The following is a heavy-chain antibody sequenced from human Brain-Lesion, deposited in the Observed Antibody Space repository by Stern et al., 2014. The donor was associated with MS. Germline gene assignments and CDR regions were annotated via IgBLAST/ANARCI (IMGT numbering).Heavy chain of an antibody. Sequence: EVQLVESGGGLVKPGGSLRLSCAASGFTFSSYTMNWVRQAPGKGLEWVSSINRGSDYIYYEDSVKGRFTISRDNAKNSLYLQMNSLRAEDTALYYCARVETPLADFYYYYGMDVWGQGTTVTVSS. CDR2: INRGSDYI. D-gene: IGHD5-18*01. CDR3: ARVETPLADFYYYYGMDV. CDR1: GFTFSSYT. J-gene: IGHJ6*02. V-gene: IGHV3-21*01.